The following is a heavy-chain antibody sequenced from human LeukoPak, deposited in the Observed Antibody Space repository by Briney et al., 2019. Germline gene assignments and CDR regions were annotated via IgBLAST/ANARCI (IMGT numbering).Heavy chain of an antibody. V-gene: IGHV6-1*01. J-gene: IGHJ4*02. D-gene: IGHD2-15*01. Sequence: SQTLSLTCAISGDSVSSNSAAWNWIRQSPSRGLEWLGRTYYRSKWYYDYAVAVKSRISINPDTSKNQFSLQLSSVTPEDTAVYYCARELTYCSGGSCWGEYVDYWGQGTLVTVSS. CDR1: GDSVSSNSAA. CDR2: TYYRSKWYY. CDR3: ARELTYCSGGSCWGEYVDY.